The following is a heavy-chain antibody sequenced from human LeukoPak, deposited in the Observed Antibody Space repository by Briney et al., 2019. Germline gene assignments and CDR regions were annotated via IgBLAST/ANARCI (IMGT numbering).Heavy chain of an antibody. D-gene: IGHD6-19*01. V-gene: IGHV6-1*01. J-gene: IGHJ4*02. CDR1: GDSVSSNSAA. CDR2: TYYRSKWYN. Sequence: TLSLTCAISGDSVSSNSAAWHWIRQSPSRGLEWLGRTYYRSKWYNDYAVSVKSRITINPDTSKNQFSLQLNSVTPEDTAVYYCARVPRYSSGWHPYDYWGQGTLVTDSS. CDR3: ARVPRYSSGWHPYDY.